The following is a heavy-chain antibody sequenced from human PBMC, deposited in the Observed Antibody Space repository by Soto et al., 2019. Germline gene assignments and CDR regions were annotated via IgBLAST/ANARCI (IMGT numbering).Heavy chain of an antibody. Sequence: EVQLWESGGGLVQPGGSLRLSCAVSGFTFSSHVMSWVRQAPGKGLEWVSAISGTGGTYYADSVKGRFTISRDNSKNALYLQMNNLRVVDTAVYYCAKDRRGAYCSGGICYSPDYWGQGTLVIVSS. J-gene: IGHJ4*02. CDR3: AKDRRGAYCSGGICYSPDY. V-gene: IGHV3-23*01. CDR1: GFTFSSHV. D-gene: IGHD2-15*01. CDR2: ISGTGGT.